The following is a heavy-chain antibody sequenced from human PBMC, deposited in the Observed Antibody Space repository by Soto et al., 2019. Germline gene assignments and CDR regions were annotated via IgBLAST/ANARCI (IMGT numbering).Heavy chain of an antibody. CDR2: INHSGST. Sequence: PSETLSLTCAFYCGSFIGYYWSWIRQPPGKGLEWIGEINHSGSTNYNPSLKSRVTISVDTSKNQFSLKLSSVTAADTAVYYCARGWVDRNNIDYWGQGTLVTVSS. CDR1: CGSFIGYY. J-gene: IGHJ4*02. CDR3: ARGWVDRNNIDY. V-gene: IGHV4-34*01. D-gene: IGHD2-15*01.